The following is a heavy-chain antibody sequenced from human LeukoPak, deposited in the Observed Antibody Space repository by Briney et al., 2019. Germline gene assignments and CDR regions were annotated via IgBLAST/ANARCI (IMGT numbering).Heavy chain of an antibody. CDR2: ISSSSSYI. J-gene: IGHJ6*03. CDR3: AREVVGASYYYMDV. V-gene: IGHV3-21*01. CDR1: GFTFSSYS. Sequence: GGSLRLSCAASGFTFSSYSMNWVRQAPGKGLEWVSSISSSSSYIYYADSVKGRFTISRDNAKNSLYLQMNSLRAEDTAVYYCAREVVGASYYYMDVWGKGTTVTVSS. D-gene: IGHD1-26*01.